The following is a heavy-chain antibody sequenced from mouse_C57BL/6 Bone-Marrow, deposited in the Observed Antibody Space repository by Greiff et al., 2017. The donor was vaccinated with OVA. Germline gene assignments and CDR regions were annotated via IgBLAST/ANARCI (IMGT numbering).Heavy chain of an antibody. CDR1: GFTFTDYY. J-gene: IGHJ4*01. CDR3: VKALKLVGYAMDY. Sequence: EVKLVESGGGLVQPGASLRLSCAASGFTFTDYYMSWVRQPPGKVREWLVLIRNKANGYTTEYNASVKGRFTISRDNSQNILYLQMNTLRAEDSATYYCVKALKLVGYAMDYWGQGTSVTVSS. CDR2: IRNKANGYTT. D-gene: IGHD1-1*02. V-gene: IGHV7-4*01.